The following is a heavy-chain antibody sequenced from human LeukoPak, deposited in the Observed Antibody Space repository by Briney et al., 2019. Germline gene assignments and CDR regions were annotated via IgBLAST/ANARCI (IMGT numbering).Heavy chain of an antibody. D-gene: IGHD3-22*01. J-gene: IGHJ3*02. V-gene: IGHV3-49*04. Sequence: PGGSLRLSCAASEFSVGSNYMTWVRQAPGKGLEWVGFIRSKAYGGTTKNAASVKGRFTISRDDSRSIAYLQMNSLKTEDTAVYYCTRRYNYDSSGYYYVRDAFDIWGQGTMVTVSS. CDR1: EFSVGSNY. CDR2: IRSKAYGGTT. CDR3: TRRYNYDSSGYYYVRDAFDI.